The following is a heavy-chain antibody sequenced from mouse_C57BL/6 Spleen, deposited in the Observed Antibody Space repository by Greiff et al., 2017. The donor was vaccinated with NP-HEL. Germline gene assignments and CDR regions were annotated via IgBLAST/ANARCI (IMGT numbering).Heavy chain of an antibody. J-gene: IGHJ4*01. Sequence: QVQLQQPGAELVMPGASVKLSCKASGYTFTSYWMHWVKQRPGQGLEWIGEIDPSDSYTNYNKKFKGKSTLTVDKSSSTAYMQLSSLTSEDSAVYYCARRYYSNPGAMDYWGQGTSVTVSS. CDR3: ARRYYSNPGAMDY. D-gene: IGHD2-5*01. CDR2: IDPSDSYT. CDR1: GYTFTSYW. V-gene: IGHV1-69*01.